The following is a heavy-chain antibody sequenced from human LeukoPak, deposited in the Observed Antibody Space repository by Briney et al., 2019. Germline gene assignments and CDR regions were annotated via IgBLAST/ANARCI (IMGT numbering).Heavy chain of an antibody. V-gene: IGHV4-39*01. CDR1: GGPISSSSYY. Sequence: SETLSLTCTVSGGPISSSSYYWGWIRQPPGKGLEWIGNVYYSGSTFYNPSLESRVTISVDTSKNQFSLKLSSVTAADTAVYYCARRHYYDSAGYFFYWGQGTLVTVSS. J-gene: IGHJ4*02. CDR2: VYYSGST. CDR3: ARRHYYDSAGYFFY. D-gene: IGHD3-22*01.